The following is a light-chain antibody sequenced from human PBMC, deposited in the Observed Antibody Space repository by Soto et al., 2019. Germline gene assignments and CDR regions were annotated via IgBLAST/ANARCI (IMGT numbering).Light chain of an antibody. CDR2: GAS. CDR3: HQYGSSPT. Sequence: EIVLTQSPGTLSLSPGERATLSCRASQSVRNDYLAWYQQKPGQAPRVFIYGASTRATGIPDRFSGSGSGADFTLTISRLEPEDFAVYYCHQYGSSPTFGHGTKVEIK. V-gene: IGKV3-20*01. J-gene: IGKJ1*01. CDR1: QSVRNDY.